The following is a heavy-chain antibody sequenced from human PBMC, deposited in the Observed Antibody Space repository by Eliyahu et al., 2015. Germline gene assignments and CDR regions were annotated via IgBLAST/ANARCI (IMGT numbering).Heavy chain of an antibody. D-gene: IGHD3-3*01. CDR1: GGTFNVYS. CDR2: IIPFLGAP. CDR3: AGVHHDFWSGPQDY. J-gene: IGHJ4*02. Sequence: QIQLVQSGAEVKKPGSSVKVSCXASGGTFNVYSFSWVRQAPGQGLEWMGRIIPFLGAPSYAQNFQGRLTISADTSRNTTYMELRSLRSGDTAVYFCAGVHHDFWSGPQDYWGQGTLVTVSS. V-gene: IGHV1-69*08.